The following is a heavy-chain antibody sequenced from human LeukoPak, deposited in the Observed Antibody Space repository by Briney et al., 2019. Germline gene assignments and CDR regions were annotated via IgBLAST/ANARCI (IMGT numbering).Heavy chain of an antibody. V-gene: IGHV1-18*01. D-gene: IGHD5-18*01. CDR2: ISAYNGNT. Sequence: GASVKLSCKASGYTFTSYGISWVRQAPGQGLEWVGWISAYNGNTNYAQTLQGRVTMTTDTSTSTAYMELRSLRSDDTAVYYCADVDTAMAFDYWGQGTLVTVSS. CDR1: GYTFTSYG. CDR3: ADVDTAMAFDY. J-gene: IGHJ4*02.